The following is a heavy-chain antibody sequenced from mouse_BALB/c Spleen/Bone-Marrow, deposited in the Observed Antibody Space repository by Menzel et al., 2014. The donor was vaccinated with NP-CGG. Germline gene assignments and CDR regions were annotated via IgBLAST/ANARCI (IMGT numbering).Heavy chain of an antibody. CDR2: IDPANGNT. CDR3: AIWEYYAVDY. Sequence: EVQLQQSGAELVKPGASVKLSCTASGFNIKDTYMHWVKQRPEQGLEWIGRIDPANGNTKYDPKFQGKATITTDTSSNTAYLQLSSLTSEDTAVYYCAIWEYYAVDYWGQGTSVTVSS. D-gene: IGHD1-1*02. J-gene: IGHJ4*01. V-gene: IGHV14-3*02. CDR1: GFNIKDTY.